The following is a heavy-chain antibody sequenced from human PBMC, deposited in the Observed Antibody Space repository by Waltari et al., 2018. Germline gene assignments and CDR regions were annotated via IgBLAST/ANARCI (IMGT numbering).Heavy chain of an antibody. CDR3: ARDLSSWYRGTTYYYYGMDV. CDR1: GFTFSPYG. D-gene: IGHD6-13*01. J-gene: IGHJ6*02. V-gene: IGHV3-33*01. Sequence: QVQVVESGGGVVQPGRSLGLSCAASGFTFSPYGMHLVRQAPGRGLEWVAVIWYDGSNKYYADSVKGRFTISRDNSKKTLHLQMNSLRAEDTAVYYCARDLSSWYRGTTYYYYGMDVWGQGTTVTVSS. CDR2: IWYDGSNK.